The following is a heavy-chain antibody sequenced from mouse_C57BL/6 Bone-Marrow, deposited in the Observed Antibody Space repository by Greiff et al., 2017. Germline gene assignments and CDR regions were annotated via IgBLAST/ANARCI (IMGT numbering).Heavy chain of an antibody. V-gene: IGHV3-6*01. D-gene: IGHD2-1*01. CDR2: ISYDGSN. J-gene: IGHJ2*01. CDR3: ARNRGGGLLYDY. CDR1: GYSITSGYY. Sequence: EVKLMESGPGLVKPSQSLSLTCSVTGYSITSGYYWNWIRQFPGNKLEWMGYISYDGSNNYNPSLKNRISITRDTSTNQFFLKLNSVTTEDTATYYWARNRGGGLLYDYWGQGTTLTVSS.